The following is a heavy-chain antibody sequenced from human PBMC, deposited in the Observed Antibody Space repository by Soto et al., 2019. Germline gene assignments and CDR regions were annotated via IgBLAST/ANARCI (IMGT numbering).Heavy chain of an antibody. CDR1: GYTFTGYY. V-gene: IGHV1-2*04. J-gene: IGHJ3*02. CDR3: ARVFGQGDDAFDI. Sequence: ASVKVSCKASGYTFTGYYMHWVRQAPGQGLEWMGWINPNSGGTNYAQKFQGWVTMTRDTSISTAYMELSRLRSDDTAVYYCARVFGQGDDAFDIWGQGTMVTVSS. D-gene: IGHD3-10*01. CDR2: INPNSGGT.